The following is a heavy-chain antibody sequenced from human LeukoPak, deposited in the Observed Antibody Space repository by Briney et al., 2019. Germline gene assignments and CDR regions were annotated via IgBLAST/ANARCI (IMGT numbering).Heavy chain of an antibody. CDR2: ISGSGGST. CDR1: GFTFSSYA. Sequence: GGSLRLSCAASGFTFSSYAMSWVRQAPGKGLEWVSAISGSGGSTYYADSVKGRFTISRDNSKNTLYLQMNSLRAEDTAVYYCATNCGGDCDNYWGQGTLVTVSS. V-gene: IGHV3-23*01. J-gene: IGHJ4*02. CDR3: ATNCGGDCDNY. D-gene: IGHD2-21*02.